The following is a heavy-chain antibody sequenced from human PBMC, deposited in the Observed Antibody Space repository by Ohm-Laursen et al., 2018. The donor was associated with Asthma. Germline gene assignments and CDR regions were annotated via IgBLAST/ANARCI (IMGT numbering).Heavy chain of an antibody. V-gene: IGHV3-30*03. J-gene: IGHJ5*02. CDR3: ARAHSRPYYGSGSYSDNWFDP. CDR1: GFTFSSYG. CDR2: ISYDGSNK. Sequence: SLRLSCAASGFTFSSYGMHWVRQAPGKGLEWVAVISYDGSNKYYADSVKGRFTISRDNSKNTLYLQMNSLRAEDTAVYYCARAHSRPYYGSGSYSDNWFDPWGQGTLVTVSS. D-gene: IGHD3-10*01.